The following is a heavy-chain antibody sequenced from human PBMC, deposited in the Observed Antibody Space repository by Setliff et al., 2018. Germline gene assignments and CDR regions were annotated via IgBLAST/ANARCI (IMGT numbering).Heavy chain of an antibody. CDR3: VRPGGTTVVARHFDY. Sequence: LSLTCTVSDDSFTSSRYYWGWIRQAPGSGLEWIGSISYSGTPYYNASVESRVTISIDTSRNQFSLELRSVTVADTATYYCVRPGGTTVVARHFDYWGSGILVTVS. CDR1: DDSFTSSRYY. J-gene: IGHJ4*01. V-gene: IGHV4-39*01. CDR2: ISYSGTP. D-gene: IGHD2-15*01.